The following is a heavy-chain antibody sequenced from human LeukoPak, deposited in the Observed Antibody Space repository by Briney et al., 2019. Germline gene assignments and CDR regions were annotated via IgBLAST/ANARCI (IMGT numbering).Heavy chain of an antibody. CDR1: GYTVSSNY. D-gene: IGHD1-26*01. V-gene: IGHV3-23*01. CDR2: ISGSGGST. J-gene: IGHJ3*02. CDR3: AKEGIVGATTAAFDI. Sequence: GGSLRLSCAASGYTVSSNYMSWVRQAPGKGLEWVSAISGSGGSTYYADSVKGRFTISRDNSKNTLYLQMNSLRAEDTAVYYCAKEGIVGATTAAFDIWGQGTMVTVSS.